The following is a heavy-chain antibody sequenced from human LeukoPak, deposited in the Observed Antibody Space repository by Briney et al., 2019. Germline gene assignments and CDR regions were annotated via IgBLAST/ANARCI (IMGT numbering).Heavy chain of an antibody. CDR3: AASWYSSGWPTFDY. V-gene: IGHV4-59*01. D-gene: IGHD6-19*01. CDR1: GGSISRYY. Sequence: SETLSPTCTVSGGSISRYYWSWIRQPPGKGLEWIGYIYYSGSTNYNPSLKSRVTISVDTSKNQFSLNLSSVTAADTAVYYCAASWYSSGWPTFDYWGQGTLVTVSS. J-gene: IGHJ4*02. CDR2: IYYSGST.